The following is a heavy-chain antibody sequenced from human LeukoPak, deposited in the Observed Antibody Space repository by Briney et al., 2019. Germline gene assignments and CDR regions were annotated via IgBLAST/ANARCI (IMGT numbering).Heavy chain of an antibody. CDR1: GGSISSYY. J-gene: IGHJ4*02. V-gene: IGHV4-59*08. CDR3: ARHDVYGSGWDPFDY. Sequence: SETLSLTCTVSGGSISSYYWSWIRQPAGKGLEWIGYIYYSGSTNYNPSLKSRVTISVDTSKNQFSLKLSSVTAADTAVYYCARHDVYGSGWDPFDYWGQGTLVTVSS. CDR2: IYYSGST. D-gene: IGHD6-19*01.